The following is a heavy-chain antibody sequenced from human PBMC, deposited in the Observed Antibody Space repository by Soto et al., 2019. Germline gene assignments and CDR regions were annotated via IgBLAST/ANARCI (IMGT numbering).Heavy chain of an antibody. J-gene: IGHJ5*01. D-gene: IGHD2-2*01. CDR1: GGSISSSSYY. CDR3: ARLIHCKTTSCYFDS. Sequence: PSETLSLTCTVSGGSISSSSYYWAWVRQPPGKGLELIGSIYYSGTTYYNPSLKSRVTISEDTSKNQFCLKLSSVTAADTAVFYCARLIHCKTTSCYFDSWGQGTLVTVSS. CDR2: IYYSGTT. V-gene: IGHV4-39*01.